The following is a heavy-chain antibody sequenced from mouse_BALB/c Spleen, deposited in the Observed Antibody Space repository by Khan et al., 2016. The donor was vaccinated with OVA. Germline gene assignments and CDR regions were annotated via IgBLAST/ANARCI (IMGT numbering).Heavy chain of an antibody. CDR2: ISSAGSYT. J-gene: IGHJ3*01. CDR1: GFTFSNYD. CDR3: ARRGYDEAWFAY. Sequence: EVELVESGGDLVKPGGSLKLSCAASGFTFSNYDMSWVRQTPDKRLEWAATISSAGSYTYYLDSVKGRFTISRDNAKHTLYLQMSSLKSEETAMYYCARRGYDEAWFAYWGRGTLVAVSA. D-gene: IGHD2-2*01. V-gene: IGHV5-6*01.